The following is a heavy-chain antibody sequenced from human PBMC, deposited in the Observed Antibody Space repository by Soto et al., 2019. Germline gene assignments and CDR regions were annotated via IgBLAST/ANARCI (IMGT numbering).Heavy chain of an antibody. V-gene: IGHV1-69*01. CDR1: GGTFSSYA. CDR3: ARYGGRYRCPELLYMDV. Sequence: QVQLVQSGAEVKKPGSSVKVSCKASGGTFSSYAISWVRQAPGQGLEWMGGIIPIFGTANYAQKFQGRVTIPGDEATSTAYRELSSLRFEDTAVYYCARYGGRYRCPELLYMDVWGQGTTVTVSS. J-gene: IGHJ6*02. CDR2: IIPIFGTA. D-gene: IGHD1-26*01.